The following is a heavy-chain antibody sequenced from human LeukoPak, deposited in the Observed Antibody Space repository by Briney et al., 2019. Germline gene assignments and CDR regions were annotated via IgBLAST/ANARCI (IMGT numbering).Heavy chain of an antibody. D-gene: IGHD2-21*02. CDR3: ARGDSVVTAAY. V-gene: IGHV3-53*01. Sequence: RGSLRLSCAASGFTVSRYYISWVCQAPGKGLEWVSVIYSGGSTYYADSVKGRFTISRDNSKNTLYLQMNSLRAEDTAVYYCARGDSVVTAAYWGEGTVDTVSS. CDR2: IYSGGST. CDR1: GFTVSRYY. J-gene: IGHJ1*01.